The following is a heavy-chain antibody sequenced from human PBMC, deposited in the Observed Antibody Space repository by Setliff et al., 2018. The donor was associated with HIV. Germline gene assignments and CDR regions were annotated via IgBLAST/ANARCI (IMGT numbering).Heavy chain of an antibody. J-gene: IGHJ4*02. V-gene: IGHV3-74*01. Sequence: GGSLRLSCAASGFTFTTYWMHWVRQVPGKGLVWVSRVNSDGSTTSYADSVKGRFTISRDNAKNSLYLQMNSLRAEDTAVYYCARMVRSGYDRGHFDYWGQGVPVTVSS. CDR3: ARMVRSGYDRGHFDY. D-gene: IGHD5-12*01. CDR1: GFTFTTYW. CDR2: VNSDGSTT.